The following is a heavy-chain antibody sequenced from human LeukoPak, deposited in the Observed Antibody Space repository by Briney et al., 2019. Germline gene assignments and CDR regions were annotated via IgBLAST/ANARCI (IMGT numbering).Heavy chain of an antibody. CDR3: AREVRGFYGGTDFDY. Sequence: GGSLRLSCAASGFTFDDYAMHWVRQAPGKGLEWISGISWNSGSIGYADSVKGRFTISRDNSKNTLYLQMNSLRAEDTAVYYCAREVRGFYGGTDFDYWGQGTLVTVSS. CDR1: GFTFDDYA. D-gene: IGHD4-23*01. J-gene: IGHJ4*02. CDR2: ISWNSGSI. V-gene: IGHV3-9*01.